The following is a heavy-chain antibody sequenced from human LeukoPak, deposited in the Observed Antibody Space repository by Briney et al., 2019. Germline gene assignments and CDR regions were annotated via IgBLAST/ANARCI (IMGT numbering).Heavy chain of an antibody. J-gene: IGHJ6*02. V-gene: IGHV3-33*08. Sequence: GGSLRLSCAASGFTFSTYWMSWVRQAPGKGLEWVAVIWYDGSNKYYADSVKGRFTISRDNSKNTLYLQMNSLRAEDTAVYYCARNPAHYGSSWYSYYYGMDVWGQGTTVTVSS. D-gene: IGHD6-13*01. CDR1: GFTFSTYW. CDR3: ARNPAHYGSSWYSYYYGMDV. CDR2: IWYDGSNK.